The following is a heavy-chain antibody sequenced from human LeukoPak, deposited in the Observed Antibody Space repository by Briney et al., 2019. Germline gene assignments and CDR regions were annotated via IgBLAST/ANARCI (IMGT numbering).Heavy chain of an antibody. CDR1: GDSVSSGSYY. CDR3: AREYFDILTGYYIVY. V-gene: IGHV4-61*01. CDR2: IYYRGST. J-gene: IGHJ4*02. Sequence: KPSETLSLTCTVSGDSVSSGSYYWRWIRQPPGKGLEWIGYIYYRGSTSYNPSLKSRVTISVDTSKNQFSLKLSSVTAADTAVYYCAREYFDILTGYYIVYWGQGTLVTVSS. D-gene: IGHD3-9*01.